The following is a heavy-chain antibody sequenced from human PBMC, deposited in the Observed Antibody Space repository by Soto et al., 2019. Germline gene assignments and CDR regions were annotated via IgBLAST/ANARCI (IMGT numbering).Heavy chain of an antibody. J-gene: IGHJ4*02. Sequence: SETLSLTSTVTGGSISSDDYYWSWIRQPPAEGLGWIGYIYYSGRTLYSPSLKSRVTISIDTSKNQFSLKVNSVSVADTAVYYCAIELSNSPDCFDAWGPGILVTVSS. CDR2: IYYSGRT. CDR1: GGSISSDDYY. V-gene: IGHV4-30-4*01. CDR3: AIELSNSPDCFDA. D-gene: IGHD6-6*01.